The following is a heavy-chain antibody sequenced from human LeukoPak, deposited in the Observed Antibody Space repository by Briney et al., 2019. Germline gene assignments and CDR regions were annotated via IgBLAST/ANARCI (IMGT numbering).Heavy chain of an antibody. D-gene: IGHD2-15*01. CDR3: ARDLCSGGRCKLDY. CDR1: GFTFSSYT. V-gene: IGHV3-30-3*01. J-gene: IGHJ4*02. CDR2: ISYDGSNK. Sequence: PGGSLRLSCAASGFTFSSYTMHWVRQAPGKGLEWVAVISYDGSNKYYADSVKGRFTISRDNSKNTLYLQMNSLRAEDTAVYYCARDLCSGGRCKLDYWGQGTLVTVSS.